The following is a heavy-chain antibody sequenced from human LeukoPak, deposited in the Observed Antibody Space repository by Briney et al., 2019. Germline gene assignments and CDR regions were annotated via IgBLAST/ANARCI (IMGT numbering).Heavy chain of an antibody. CDR1: GYTFTSYG. CDR2: ISAYNGNT. Sequence: ASVKVSCKASGYTFTSYGISWVRQAPGQGLEWMGWISAYNGNTNYAQKLQGRVTMTTDTSTSTAYMELRSLRSDDTAVYYCARATVVTPDNYYYGMDVWGQGTTVTVSS. V-gene: IGHV1-18*01. J-gene: IGHJ6*02. CDR3: ARATVVTPDNYYYGMDV. D-gene: IGHD4-23*01.